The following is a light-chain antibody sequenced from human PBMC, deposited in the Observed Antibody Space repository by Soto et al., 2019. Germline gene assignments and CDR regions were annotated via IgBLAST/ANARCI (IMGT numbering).Light chain of an antibody. V-gene: IGKV3-20*01. CDR2: DTS. CDR3: QEYGSSRT. J-gene: IGKJ1*01. Sequence: VLTQSPGTLSLSPGERATLSCRASQSVSRTYLAWYQQKPGRAPRLLIYDTSSRATGIPDRFSGSGSGTDFALTISRLEPDDFAVYYCQEYGSSRTFGQGPKVDIK. CDR1: QSVSRTY.